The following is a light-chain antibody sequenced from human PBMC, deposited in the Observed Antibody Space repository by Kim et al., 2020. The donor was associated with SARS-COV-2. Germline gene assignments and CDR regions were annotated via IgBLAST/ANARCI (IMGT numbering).Light chain of an antibody. CDR1: SSNIGAGFD. CDR3: QSYDSTLAVV. Sequence: GQRVTISCTGNSSNIGAGFDVHWYQQLPGTAPNLLIYGNNNRPSGVPGRFSGSKSGTSASLAITGLQPEDEADYYCQSYDSTLAVVFGGGTQLTVL. CDR2: GNN. J-gene: IGLJ2*01. V-gene: IGLV1-40*01.